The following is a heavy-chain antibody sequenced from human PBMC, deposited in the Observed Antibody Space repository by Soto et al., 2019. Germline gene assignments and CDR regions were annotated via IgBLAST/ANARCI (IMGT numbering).Heavy chain of an antibody. J-gene: IGHJ3*02. V-gene: IGHV3-33*01. CDR1: GFTFSSYG. Sequence: QVQLVESGGGVVQPGRSLRLSCAASGFTFSSYGMHWVRQAPGKGLEWVAVIWYDGSNKYYADSVKGRFTISRDNSKNTLHLQMNSLRAEDTAVYYCARDTFGYGDDAFDIWGQGTMVTVSS. CDR3: ARDTFGYGDDAFDI. D-gene: IGHD3-16*01. CDR2: IWYDGSNK.